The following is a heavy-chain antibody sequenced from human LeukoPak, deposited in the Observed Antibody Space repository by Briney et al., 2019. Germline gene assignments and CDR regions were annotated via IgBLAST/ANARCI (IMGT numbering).Heavy chain of an antibody. V-gene: IGHV4-39*01. CDR1: GGSISSSSYY. Sequence: PSETLSLTCTVSGGSISSSSYYWGWIRQPPGKGLEWIGSIYYSGSTNYNPSLKIRVTISLDTSKNQFSLKLSSVTAADAAVYYCARHGLGGYGELYYFDYWGQGTLVTVSS. D-gene: IGHD1-26*01. CDR2: IYYSGST. CDR3: ARHGLGGYGELYYFDY. J-gene: IGHJ4*02.